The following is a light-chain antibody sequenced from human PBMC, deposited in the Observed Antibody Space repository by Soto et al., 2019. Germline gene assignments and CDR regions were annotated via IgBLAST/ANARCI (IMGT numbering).Light chain of an antibody. V-gene: IGLV2-8*01. CDR2: EVT. Sequence: QSALTHPPSASGSPGQSVTISCAGSISDVGGYNHVSWYQQHPGKAPKLLIYEVTKRPSGVPARFSGSKSGNTASLTVSGLQGDDEADYYCSSYAGTNNVIFGGGTKLTVL. CDR3: SSYAGTNNVI. J-gene: IGLJ2*01. CDR1: ISDVGGYNH.